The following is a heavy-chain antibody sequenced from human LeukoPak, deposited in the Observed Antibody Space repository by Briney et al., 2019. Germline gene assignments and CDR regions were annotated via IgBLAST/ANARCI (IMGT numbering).Heavy chain of an antibody. CDR2: IRYGGSNK. CDR1: RFTFSSYG. CDR3: AKAGGRLRLDLDY. V-gene: IGHV3-30*02. D-gene: IGHD1-1*01. Sequence: GGSLRLSCAASRFTFSSYGMHWVRQAPGKGLEWVAFIRYGGSNKYYADSVKGRFTISRDNSKNTLYLQMNSLRAEDTAVYYCAKAGGRLRLDLDYWGQGTLVTVSP. J-gene: IGHJ4*02.